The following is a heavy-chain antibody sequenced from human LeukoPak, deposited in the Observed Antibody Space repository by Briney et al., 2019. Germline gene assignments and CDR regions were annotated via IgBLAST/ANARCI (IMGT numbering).Heavy chain of an antibody. J-gene: IGHJ3*02. CDR1: GGSFSGYY. CDR2: INHSGST. Sequence: SETLSLTCAVYGGSFSGYYWSWIRQPPGKGLEWIGEINHSGSTNYNPSLKSRVTISVDTYKSQFSLKMRSVTAADTAVYYCARRNRAMDAFDIWGQGTMVTVSS. D-gene: IGHD2-2*01. CDR3: ARRNRAMDAFDI. V-gene: IGHV4-34*01.